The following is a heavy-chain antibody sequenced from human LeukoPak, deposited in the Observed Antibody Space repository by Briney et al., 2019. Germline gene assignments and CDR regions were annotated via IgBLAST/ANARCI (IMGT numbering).Heavy chain of an antibody. J-gene: IGHJ4*02. V-gene: IGHV3-64D*09. CDR2: ISSNGDST. Sequence: TGGSLRLSCSASGFTFSSYFMHWVRQAPGKGLEYVSAISSNGDSTYYADSVKGRFTISRDNSKNTLYLQMSSLRVEDTAVYYCVKDLFIATTGRTNLDFWGQGNLVTVSS. CDR1: GFTFSSYF. CDR3: VKDLFIATTGRTNLDF. D-gene: IGHD6-13*01.